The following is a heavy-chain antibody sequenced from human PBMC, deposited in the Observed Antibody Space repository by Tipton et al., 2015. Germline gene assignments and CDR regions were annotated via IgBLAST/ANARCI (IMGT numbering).Heavy chain of an antibody. CDR2: IYSGGST. CDR3: ARNHDFWSGYFYY. CDR1: GDSITSSSHY. D-gene: IGHD3-3*01. J-gene: IGHJ4*02. V-gene: IGHV4-39*01. Sequence: TLSLTCTVSGDSITSSSHYWGWIRQPPGKGLEWIGSIYSGGSTYYNPSLKGRVTISVDTSRNQFSLKLNSLTAADTAAYYCARNHDFWSGYFYYWGQGSLVTVSS.